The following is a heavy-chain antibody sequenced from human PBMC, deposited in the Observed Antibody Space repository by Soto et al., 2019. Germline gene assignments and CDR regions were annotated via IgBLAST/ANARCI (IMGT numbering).Heavy chain of an antibody. J-gene: IGHJ4*02. D-gene: IGHD1-26*01. Sequence: QVQLVQSGAEVKNPGSSVKVSCKASGGTFSSYAISWVRQAPGQGLEWMGGIIPIFGTANYAQKVQGRVTITADESTRTAYMELSSLRSEDTAVYDCARERGAAGDTRGYYCDHWGQGSMVTVAS. V-gene: IGHV1-69*01. CDR2: IIPIFGTA. CDR1: GGTFSSYA. CDR3: ARERGAAGDTRGYYCDH.